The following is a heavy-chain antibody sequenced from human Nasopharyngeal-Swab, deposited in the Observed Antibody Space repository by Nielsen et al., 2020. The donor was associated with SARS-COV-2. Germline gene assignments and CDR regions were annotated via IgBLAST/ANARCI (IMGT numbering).Heavy chain of an antibody. Sequence: WVRQAPGQRLEWMGWINAGNGDTKYSQKFQGRVTITRDTSAGTAYMELSSLRSEDTAVYYCARAGEAYYYYYMDVWGKGTTVTSP. CDR2: INAGNGDT. D-gene: IGHD1-1*01. V-gene: IGHV1-3*01. CDR3: ARAGEAYYYYYMDV. J-gene: IGHJ6*03.